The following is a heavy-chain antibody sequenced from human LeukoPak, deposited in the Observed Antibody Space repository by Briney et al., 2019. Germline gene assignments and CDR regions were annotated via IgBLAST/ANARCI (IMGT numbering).Heavy chain of an antibody. CDR1: GFTFSNYG. J-gene: IGHJ4*02. CDR3: ASGSGH. D-gene: IGHD2-2*03. V-gene: IGHV3-48*02. CDR2: ISSSGSAK. Sequence: GGSLRLSCAASGFTFSNYGLNWVRQASGKGLEWVSHISSSGSAKYYADSVKGRFTISRDNAKNSLYLQMNSLRDEDTVVFYCASGSGHWGQGTLVTVSS.